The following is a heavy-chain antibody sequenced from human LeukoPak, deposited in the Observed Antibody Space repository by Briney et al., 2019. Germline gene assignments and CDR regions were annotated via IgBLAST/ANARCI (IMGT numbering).Heavy chain of an antibody. Sequence: PGGSLRLSCAASGFTFSSYWMGWVRQAPGKGLEWVANIKHDGSEEYYVGSVRGRFSISRDNATSSLYLQMNSLRAEDTAVYYCARIGAGFSRDYWGQGTLVTVSS. J-gene: IGHJ4*02. CDR1: GFTFSSYW. CDR3: ARIGAGFSRDY. V-gene: IGHV3-7*04. D-gene: IGHD6-13*01. CDR2: IKHDGSEE.